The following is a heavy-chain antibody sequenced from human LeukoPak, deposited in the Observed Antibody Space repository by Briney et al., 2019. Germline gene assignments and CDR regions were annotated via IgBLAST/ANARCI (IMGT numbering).Heavy chain of an antibody. V-gene: IGHV1-18*01. D-gene: IGHD2-15*01. CDR3: ARDCIGCHGFDY. Sequence: ASVKVSCKASGGTFSSYAISWVRQAPGQGLEWMGWISTYNGNTNYAQMLQGRITMTTDTSTSTAYMELRSLRSDDTAVYYCARDCIGCHGFDYWGQGTLVTVSS. CDR2: ISTYNGNT. J-gene: IGHJ4*02. CDR1: GGTFSSYA.